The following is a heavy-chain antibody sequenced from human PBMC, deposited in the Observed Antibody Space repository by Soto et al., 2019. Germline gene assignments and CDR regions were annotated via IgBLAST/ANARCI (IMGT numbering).Heavy chain of an antibody. CDR3: ARAEEVWIFGVVTPYGMDV. J-gene: IGHJ6*02. CDR1: GYSISSGYY. Sequence: NPSETLSLTCAVSGYSISSGYYWGWIRQPPGKGLEWIGSIYHSGSTCYNPSLKSRVTISVDTSKNQFSLKLSSVTAADTAVYYCARAEEVWIFGVVTPYGMDVWGQGTTVTVSS. CDR2: IYHSGST. D-gene: IGHD3-3*01. V-gene: IGHV4-38-2*01.